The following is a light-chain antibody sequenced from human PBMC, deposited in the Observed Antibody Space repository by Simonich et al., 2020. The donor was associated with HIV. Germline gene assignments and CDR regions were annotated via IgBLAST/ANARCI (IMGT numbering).Light chain of an antibody. V-gene: IGKV3-15*01. Sequence: EIVMTQSPATLSVSPGERATLSCRDSQSVSSKLAWYQQKPGQAPRLLISGASTRATGIPARVSGSGSGTEFNLTISSMQSEDSAVYYCQHYDKWPPWTFGQGTKVEIK. CDR3: QHYDKWPPWT. CDR1: QSVSSK. CDR2: GAS. J-gene: IGKJ1*01.